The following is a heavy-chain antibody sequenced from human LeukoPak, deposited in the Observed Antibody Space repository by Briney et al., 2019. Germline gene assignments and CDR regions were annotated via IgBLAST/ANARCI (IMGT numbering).Heavy chain of an antibody. V-gene: IGHV1-2*06. Sequence: VSVKVSCKASGYTFTGYYMHWVRQAPGQGLEWMGRINPNSGGTNYAQKFQGRVTMTRDTSISTAYMELSRLRSDDTAVYYCAREMYYYDSSGYYPSDYWGQGTLVTVSS. J-gene: IGHJ4*02. CDR3: AREMYYYDSSGYYPSDY. CDR1: GYTFTGYY. D-gene: IGHD3-22*01. CDR2: INPNSGGT.